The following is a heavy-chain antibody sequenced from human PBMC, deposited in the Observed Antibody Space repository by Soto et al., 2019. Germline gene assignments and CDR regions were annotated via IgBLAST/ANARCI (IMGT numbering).Heavy chain of an antibody. D-gene: IGHD2-2*02. CDR1: GLSFSEFA. J-gene: IGHJ3*01. Sequence: VWLRLSCAACGLSFSEFAKRWVRQAPGKGLECVSAIGGYGSDTYYADSVKGRFTVSRDNSANTLYLQMNNLRAEDTAVYYRAKDAIPTNGLNDAFDLCGQRTMVTGSS. CDR2: IGGYGSDT. CDR3: AKDAIPTNGLNDAFDL. V-gene: IGHV3-23*01.